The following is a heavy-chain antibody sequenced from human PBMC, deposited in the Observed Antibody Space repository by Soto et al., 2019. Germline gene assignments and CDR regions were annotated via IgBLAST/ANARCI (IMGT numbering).Heavy chain of an antibody. J-gene: IGHJ5*02. CDR2: IYYSGST. CDR3: ARTPIPRYYYGSENWFDP. CDR1: GGSISSYY. Sequence: SETLSLTCTVSGGSISSYYWSWIRQPPGKGLEWIGYIYYSGSTNYNPSLKSRVTISVDTSKNQFSLKLSSVTAADTAVYYCARTPIPRYYYGSENWFDPWGQGTLVTVSS. D-gene: IGHD3-10*01. V-gene: IGHV4-59*01.